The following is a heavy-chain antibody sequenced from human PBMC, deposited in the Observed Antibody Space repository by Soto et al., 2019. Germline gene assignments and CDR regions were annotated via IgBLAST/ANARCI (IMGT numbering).Heavy chain of an antibody. Sequence: QVQLVQSGAEVKKPGASVRISCRASGYSFTSTYVHWVRQAPGHGTEWMGIINPAGGTTYYAQKFQGRVTITSDTSTDSVFMDLNDLTSADTAVYFCALKVVTYCDNWGQGTLLTVSS. J-gene: IGHJ4*02. CDR2: INPAGGTT. CDR3: ALKVVTYCDN. D-gene: IGHD2-21*02. CDR1: GYSFTSTY. V-gene: IGHV1-46*01.